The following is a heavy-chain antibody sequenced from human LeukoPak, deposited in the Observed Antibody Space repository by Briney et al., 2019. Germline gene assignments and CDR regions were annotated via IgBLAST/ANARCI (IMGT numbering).Heavy chain of an antibody. CDR3: AKDIGSYYDY. CDR1: GFTFSSNG. Sequence: GGSLRLSCVASGFTFSSNGMHWVRQAPGKGLEWVTFIQYDGSKKYYADSVKGRFTISRDNSKNTLYLEMNSLRAEDTAVYYCAKDIGSYYDYWGQGILVTVSS. D-gene: IGHD3-10*01. V-gene: IGHV3-30*02. J-gene: IGHJ4*02. CDR2: IQYDGSKK.